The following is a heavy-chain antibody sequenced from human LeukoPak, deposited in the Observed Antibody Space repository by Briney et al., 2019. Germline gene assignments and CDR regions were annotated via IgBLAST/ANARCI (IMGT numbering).Heavy chain of an antibody. CDR3: AKGGTSGWPEYYFDY. Sequence: GRSLRLSCAASGFTFDDYAMHWVRQAPGKGLEWVSGISWNSGSIGYADSVKGRFTISRDNAKNSLYLQMNSLRAEDTALYYCAKGGTSGWPEYYFDYWGQGTLVTVSS. CDR1: GFTFDDYA. D-gene: IGHD6-19*01. V-gene: IGHV3-9*01. CDR2: ISWNSGSI. J-gene: IGHJ4*02.